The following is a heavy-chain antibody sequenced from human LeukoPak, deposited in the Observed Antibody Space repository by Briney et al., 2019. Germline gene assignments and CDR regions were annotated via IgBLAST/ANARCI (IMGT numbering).Heavy chain of an antibody. V-gene: IGHV3-15*01. CDR1: GFTFSNAW. Sequence: LGGSLRLSCAASGFTFSNAWMSWVRQAPGKGLEWVGRIKSKTDGGTTDYAAPVKGRFTISRDDSKNTLYLQMNSLKTEDTAVYYCTTPPADSITMIEVVFDYWGQGTLVTVSS. J-gene: IGHJ4*02. CDR2: IKSKTDGGTT. CDR3: TTPPADSITMIEVVFDY. D-gene: IGHD3-22*01.